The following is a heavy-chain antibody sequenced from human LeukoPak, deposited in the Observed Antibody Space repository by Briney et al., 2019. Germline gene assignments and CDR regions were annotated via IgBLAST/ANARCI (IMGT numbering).Heavy chain of an antibody. J-gene: IGHJ4*02. CDR3: ARARPSMWIDY. CDR1: GFTFSSYE. D-gene: IGHD5-12*01. V-gene: IGHV3-30*04. CDR2: ISYDGSDK. Sequence: GGSLRLSCAASGFTFSSYEMNWVRQAPGKGLEWVAVISYDGSDKFYADSVKGRFTISRDSSKNTLYLQMNGLRPEDTAVYYCARARPSMWIDYWGQGTLVTVSS.